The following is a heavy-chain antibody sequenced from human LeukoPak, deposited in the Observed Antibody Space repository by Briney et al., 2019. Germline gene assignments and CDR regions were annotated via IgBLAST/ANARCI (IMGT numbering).Heavy chain of an antibody. J-gene: IGHJ4*02. CDR1: GYTFTGYY. CDR2: INPNSGGT. V-gene: IGHV1-2*02. D-gene: IGHD3-10*01. CDR3: ARAEWFGEYRYYFDY. Sequence: ASVKVSCKASGYTFTGYYMHWVRQAPGQGLEWMGWINPNSGGTNYAQKFQGRVTMTRDTSISTAYMELSRLRSDDTAVYYCARAEWFGEYRYYFDYWGQGSLVTVSS.